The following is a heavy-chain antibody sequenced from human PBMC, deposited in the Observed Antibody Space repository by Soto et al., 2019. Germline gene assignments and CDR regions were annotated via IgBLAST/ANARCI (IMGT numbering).Heavy chain of an antibody. CDR3: TGEVASGY. Sequence: QVQLVESGGGVVQPGRSLRLSCAASGFTVSSYGMHWVRQAPGKGLEWVAVISRDGGTKYYADSVKGRFTISRDTSRNTLFLEMNSLRGDDMAVYYCTGEVASGYWGQGTLVTVSS. CDR2: ISRDGGTK. CDR1: GFTVSSYG. V-gene: IGHV3-30*03. D-gene: IGHD2-8*02. J-gene: IGHJ4*02.